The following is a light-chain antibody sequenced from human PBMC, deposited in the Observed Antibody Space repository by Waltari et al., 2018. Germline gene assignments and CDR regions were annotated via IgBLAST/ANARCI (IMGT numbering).Light chain of an antibody. Sequence: QSALTQPRSVSGSPGQSTPIPCTGTSRDVCRSHSVSCYQQPPGKSPTLMIYDVRKRPSGVPDRFSGSKSGNTASLTISGLQAEDEADYYCCSYACSFAYVFGTGTKVTVL. CDR1: SRDVCRSHS. V-gene: IGLV2-11*01. CDR3: CSYACSFAYV. CDR2: DVR. J-gene: IGLJ1*01.